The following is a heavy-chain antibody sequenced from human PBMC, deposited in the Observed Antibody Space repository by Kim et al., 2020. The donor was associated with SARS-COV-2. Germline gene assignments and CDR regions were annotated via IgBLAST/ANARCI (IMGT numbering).Heavy chain of an antibody. CDR1: GFTFSADW. J-gene: IGHJ4*02. V-gene: IGHV3-74*01. D-gene: IGHD5-18*01. CDR2: MNSYGSNT. Sequence: GGSLRLSCVASGFTFSADWMHWVRQVPGQGLVWVSRMNSYGSNTNYADSVKGRFTISRDNAKNKLYLQMNSLRAEDTGVYYCVRDQSWLTADWGQGTLVTVSS. CDR3: VRDQSWLTAD.